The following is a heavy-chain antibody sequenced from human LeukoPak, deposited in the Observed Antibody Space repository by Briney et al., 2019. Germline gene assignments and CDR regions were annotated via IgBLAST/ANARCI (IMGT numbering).Heavy chain of an antibody. CDR3: AEGMVTSLDY. CDR2: ISSSGSMI. D-gene: IGHD5-18*01. J-gene: IGHJ4*02. V-gene: IGHV3-48*02. Sequence: PGGSLRLSCAASGFTFSSYSMNWVRQAPGKGLEWLSYISSSGSMIYYADSVKGRFTISRDNAKNSLYLQMNSLRDEDTDVYYCAEGMVTSLDYWGQGTLLTVSS. CDR1: GFTFSSYS.